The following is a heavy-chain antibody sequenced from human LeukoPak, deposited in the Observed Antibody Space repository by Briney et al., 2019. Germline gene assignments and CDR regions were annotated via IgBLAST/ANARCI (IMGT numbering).Heavy chain of an antibody. Sequence: SETLSLTCTVSGGSISSSSYYWGWIRQPPGKGLEWIGSIYYSGSTYYNPSLKSRVTISVDTSKNQFSLKLSSVTAADTAVYYCARRNYYGSGSFDYWGQGTLVTVSS. CDR2: IYYSGST. CDR1: GGSISSSSYY. D-gene: IGHD3-10*01. CDR3: ARRNYYGSGSFDY. V-gene: IGHV4-39*01. J-gene: IGHJ4*02.